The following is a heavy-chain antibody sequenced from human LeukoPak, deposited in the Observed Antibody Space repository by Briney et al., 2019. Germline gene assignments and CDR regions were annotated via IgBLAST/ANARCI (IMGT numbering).Heavy chain of an antibody. Sequence: SETLSLTCTVSGGSISSGSYYWSWIRQPAGKGLEWIGRIYTSGSTNYNPSLKSRVTISVDTSKNQFSLKLSSVTAADTAVYYCARGVYCSSTSCPTRGYFDYWGQGTLVTVSS. CDR2: IYTSGST. CDR1: GGSISSGSYY. V-gene: IGHV4-61*02. CDR3: ARGVYCSSTSCPTRGYFDY. D-gene: IGHD2-2*01. J-gene: IGHJ4*02.